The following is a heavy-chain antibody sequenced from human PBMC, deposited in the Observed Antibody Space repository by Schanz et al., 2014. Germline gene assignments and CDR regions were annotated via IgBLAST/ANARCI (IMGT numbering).Heavy chain of an antibody. D-gene: IGHD3-22*01. CDR3: AKEDRTHSSDYVY. CDR2: IKQDGSEK. J-gene: IGHJ4*02. Sequence: EVQLVESGGGLVQPGGSLRLSCAASGFTFSTYAMTWVRQAPGKGLEWVANIKQDGSEKYYVDSVQGRFTISRDNAKNTVNLQMNSLRPEDTAVYYCAKEDRTHSSDYVYWGQGTLVTVSS. V-gene: IGHV3-7*04. CDR1: GFTFSTYA.